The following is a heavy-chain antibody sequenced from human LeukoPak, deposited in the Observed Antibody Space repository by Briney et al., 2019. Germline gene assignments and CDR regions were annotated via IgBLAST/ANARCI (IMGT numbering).Heavy chain of an antibody. Sequence: EASVNVSCKASGGTFSSYAISWVRQAPGQGLEWMGGIIPIFGTANYAQKFQGRVTITADESTSTAYMELSSLRSEDTAVYYCASPSSNYEHRGSFDYWGQGTLVTVSS. CDR2: IIPIFGTA. CDR3: ASPSSNYEHRGSFDY. CDR1: GGTFSSYA. J-gene: IGHJ4*02. V-gene: IGHV1-69*13. D-gene: IGHD4-11*01.